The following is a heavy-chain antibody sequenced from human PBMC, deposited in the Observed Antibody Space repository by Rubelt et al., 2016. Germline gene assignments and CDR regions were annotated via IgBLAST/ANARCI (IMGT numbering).Heavy chain of an antibody. J-gene: IGHJ4*02. CDR1: SYS. V-gene: IGHV3-48*03. CDR2: ISSSGNTR. CDR3: ASPSVVDFDY. D-gene: IGHD3-22*01. Sequence: SYSMNWVRQAPGKGLEWIAYISSSGNTRDYADSVKGRFTISRDNAKNSLYLQMNSLRAEDTAVYYCASPSVVDFDYWGRGTLVTVSS.